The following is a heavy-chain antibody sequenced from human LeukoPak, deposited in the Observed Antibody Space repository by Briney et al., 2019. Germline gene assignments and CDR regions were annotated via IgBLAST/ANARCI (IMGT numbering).Heavy chain of an antibody. CDR2: IIPILGIA. V-gene: IGHV1-69*02. J-gene: IGHJ6*03. CDR3: ASVGCSSTSCHGEYYYYMDV. Sequence: SVKVSCKASGGTFSSYTISWVRQAPGQGLEWMGRIIPILGIANYAQKFQGRVAITADKSTSTAYMELSSLRSEDTAVYYCASVGCSSTSCHGEYYYYMDVWGKGTTVTVSS. CDR1: GGTFSSYT. D-gene: IGHD2-2*01.